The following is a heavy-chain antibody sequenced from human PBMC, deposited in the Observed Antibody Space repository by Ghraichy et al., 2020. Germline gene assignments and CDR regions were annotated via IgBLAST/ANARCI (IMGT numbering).Heavy chain of an antibody. V-gene: IGHV3-48*03. CDR2: IGTSGSTI. Sequence: GESLNISCAASGFSFNSFEMNWVRQAPGKGLEWVSYIGTSGSTIYYADFVKGRFTVSRDNAKNSLYLQMDSLRAEDTAVYYCARGDYDFWSGYIYWGQGTLVTVSP. J-gene: IGHJ4*02. CDR3: ARGDYDFWSGYIY. D-gene: IGHD3-3*01. CDR1: GFSFNSFE.